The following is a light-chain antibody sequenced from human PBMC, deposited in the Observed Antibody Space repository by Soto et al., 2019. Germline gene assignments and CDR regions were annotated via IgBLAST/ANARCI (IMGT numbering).Light chain of an antibody. V-gene: IGKV3-15*01. CDR2: GAS. Sequence: EIVMTQSPATLSVSPGERATLSCRASQSVNSNLAWYQQKPGQAPRLLIYGASTRATGVPARFSGSGSGTEFILTVSSRQAEDFAVYCGQQYNNWPTFGQATKVEIK. J-gene: IGKJ1*01. CDR3: QQYNNWPT. CDR1: QSVNSN.